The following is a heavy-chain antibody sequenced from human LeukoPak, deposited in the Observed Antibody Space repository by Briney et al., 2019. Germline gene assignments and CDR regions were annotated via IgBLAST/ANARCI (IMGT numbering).Heavy chain of an antibody. CDR1: GGSISSYY. V-gene: IGHV4-59*01. CDR3: ARGTAGTSFDY. D-gene: IGHD6-19*01. J-gene: IGHJ4*02. CDR2: IYYSGST. Sequence: SETLSLTCTVSGGSISSYYWSWIRQPPGKGLEWIGYIYYSGSTNYNPSLKSRVTISVDTSKNQFSLKLSSVTAADTAVYYCARGTAGTSFDYWGQGTLVTVSS.